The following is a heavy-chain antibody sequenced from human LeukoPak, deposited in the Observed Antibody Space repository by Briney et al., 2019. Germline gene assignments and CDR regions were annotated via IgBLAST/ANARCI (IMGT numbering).Heavy chain of an antibody. CDR1: GGSISGYY. J-gene: IGHJ4*02. V-gene: IGHV4-59*01. D-gene: IGHD6-19*01. CDR2: IYYSGST. Sequence: SETLSPTCAVSGGSISGYYWNWIRQPPGKGLEWIGYIYYSGSTNYNPSLKSRVTISVDTSKNQFSLRLSPVTAADTAVYYCARGDGISSGWYYFDYWGQGTLVTVSS. CDR3: ARGDGISSGWYYFDY.